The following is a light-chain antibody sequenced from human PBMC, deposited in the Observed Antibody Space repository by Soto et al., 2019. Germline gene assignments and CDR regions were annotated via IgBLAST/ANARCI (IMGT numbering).Light chain of an antibody. J-gene: IGKJ1*01. CDR1: QSVSTN. CDR2: DAS. CDR3: HSYDKWPPGT. Sequence: EIVMTQFPATLSESPGERVTLSCRASQSVSTNVAWYQQKPGEAPRLLIFDASARAVDIPGRFSGSVSGTEFTLTISSLQPEDFAVYLCHSYDKWPPGTFGQGTKVEIK. V-gene: IGKV3D-15*01.